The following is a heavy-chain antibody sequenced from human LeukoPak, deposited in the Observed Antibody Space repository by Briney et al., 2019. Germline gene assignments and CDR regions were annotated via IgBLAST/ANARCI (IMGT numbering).Heavy chain of an antibody. Sequence: PGGSLRLSCAASGFTFDDYAMHWVRQAPGKGLEWVSGISWNSGSIVYADCVKGRFTISRDNAENSLYLQMNSLRAEDMASYYCAKGHIAALAFNWFDHWGQGILVTVSS. V-gene: IGHV3-9*03. CDR3: AKGHIAALAFNWFDH. CDR1: GFTFDDYA. J-gene: IGHJ5*02. D-gene: IGHD6-6*01. CDR2: ISWNSGSI.